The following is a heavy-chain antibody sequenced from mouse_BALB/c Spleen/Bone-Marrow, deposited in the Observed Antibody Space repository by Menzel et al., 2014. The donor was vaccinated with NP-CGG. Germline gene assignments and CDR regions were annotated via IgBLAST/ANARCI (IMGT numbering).Heavy chain of an antibody. CDR1: GFDFRRYW. CDR2: INPESSTI. J-gene: IGHJ2*01. V-gene: IGHV4-1*02. CDR3: ARLGYSGCSVD. Sequence: DVMLVESGGGLVQPGGSLKLSCAASGFDFRRYWMSWVRQAPGKGLEWIGEINPESSTINYTPSLKDKFIISRDNAKNTLYLQMSKVRSEDTALYYCARLGYSGCSVDWGHTTPFTVSS. D-gene: IGHD2-3*01.